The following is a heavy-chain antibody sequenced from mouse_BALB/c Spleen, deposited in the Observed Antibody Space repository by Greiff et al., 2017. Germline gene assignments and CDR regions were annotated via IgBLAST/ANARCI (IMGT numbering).Heavy chain of an antibody. CDR1: GYTFTSYT. Sequence: QVQLQQSGAELARPGASVKMSCKASGYTFTSYTMHWVKQRPGQGLEWIGYINPSSGYTNYNQKFKDKATLTADKSSSTAYMQLSSLTSEDSAVYYCAREDYYGSSYGGCAYWGQGTLVTVSA. CDR3: AREDYYGSSYGGCAY. J-gene: IGHJ3*01. D-gene: IGHD1-1*01. V-gene: IGHV1-4*01. CDR2: INPSSGYT.